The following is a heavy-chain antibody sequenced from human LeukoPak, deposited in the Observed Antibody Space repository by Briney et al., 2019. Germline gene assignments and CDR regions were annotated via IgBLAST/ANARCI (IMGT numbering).Heavy chain of an antibody. CDR3: ARIRLYGFDI. D-gene: IGHD3-16*01. J-gene: IGHJ3*02. Sequence: GGSLRLSCAASGFTFSSYAMSWVRQAPGKGLEWVSVISGSGGSTYYADSVKGRFTISRDNSKNTLYLQMNSLRAEDTAVYNCARIRLYGFDIWGQGTMVTVSS. V-gene: IGHV3-23*01. CDR1: GFTFSSYA. CDR2: ISGSGGST.